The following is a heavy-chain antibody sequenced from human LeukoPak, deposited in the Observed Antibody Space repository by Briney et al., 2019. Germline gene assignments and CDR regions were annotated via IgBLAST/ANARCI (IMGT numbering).Heavy chain of an antibody. CDR1: GFTFDDYT. CDR2: ISWDGGST. CDR3: AKDHTYDSSGYYSKYYYYGMDV. D-gene: IGHD3-22*01. Sequence: PGGSLRLSCAASGFTFDDYTMHWVRQAPGKGPEWVSLISWDGGSTYYADSVKGRFTISRDNSKNSLYLQMNSLRTEDTALYYCAKDHTYDSSGYYSKYYYYGMDVWGQGTTVTVSS. V-gene: IGHV3-43*01. J-gene: IGHJ6*02.